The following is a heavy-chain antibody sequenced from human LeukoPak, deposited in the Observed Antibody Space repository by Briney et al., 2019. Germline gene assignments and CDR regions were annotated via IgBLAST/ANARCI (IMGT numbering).Heavy chain of an antibody. CDR2: IHHSGST. D-gene: IGHD1-26*01. Sequence: SETLSLTCTVSGFSIRSGFYWGWIRQPTGKGMEWIGNIHHSGSTYYNPSLKSRVTISVDTSKNQFSLKVTSVTATDTAVYYCASDAPGLLGYWGQGTLVTVSS. J-gene: IGHJ4*02. V-gene: IGHV4-38-2*02. CDR3: ASDAPGLLGY. CDR1: GFSIRSGFY.